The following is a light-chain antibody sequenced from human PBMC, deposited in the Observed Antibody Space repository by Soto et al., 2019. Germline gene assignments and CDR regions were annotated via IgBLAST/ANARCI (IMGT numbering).Light chain of an antibody. CDR1: QSVNSN. CDR2: GAG. CDR3: QQYNNWPRT. Sequence: EILMTQSPATLSVSPGEGATLSCRASQSVNSNLAWYQQKPGQAPRLLVYGAGNRATGIPARFSGSGSGTEFTLTISSLQSEDFAVYYCQQYNNWPRTFGQGTKVDIK. V-gene: IGKV3-15*01. J-gene: IGKJ1*01.